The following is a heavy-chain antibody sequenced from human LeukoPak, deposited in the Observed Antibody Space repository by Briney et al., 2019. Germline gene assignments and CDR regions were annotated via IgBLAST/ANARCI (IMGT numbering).Heavy chain of an antibody. J-gene: IGHJ3*02. CDR1: GYTFTSYD. CDR3: ARDLGSDDSSGYDAFDI. Sequence: ASVKVSCKASGYTFTSYDINWVRQATGQGLEWMGIINPSGGSTSYAQKFQGRVTMTRDTSTSTVYMELSSLRSEDTAVYYCARDLGSDDSSGYDAFDIWGQGTMVTVSS. V-gene: IGHV1-46*01. CDR2: INPSGGST. D-gene: IGHD3-22*01.